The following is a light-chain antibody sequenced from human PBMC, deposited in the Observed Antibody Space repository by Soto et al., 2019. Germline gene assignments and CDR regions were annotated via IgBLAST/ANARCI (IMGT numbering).Light chain of an antibody. Sequence: QSVLTQPASVSGSPGQSITISCTGTSFDVGGCNYVSWYQQHPGKAPKLMIFDVSNRPSGVSNRFSGSKSGNTASLTISGLQAEDEADYYCSSYTSSSTRVFGTGTKLTVL. CDR2: DVS. J-gene: IGLJ1*01. CDR1: SFDVGGCNY. CDR3: SSYTSSSTRV. V-gene: IGLV2-14*01.